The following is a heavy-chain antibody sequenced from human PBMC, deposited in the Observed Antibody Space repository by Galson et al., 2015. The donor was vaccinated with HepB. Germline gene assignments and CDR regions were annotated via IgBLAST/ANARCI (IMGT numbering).Heavy chain of an antibody. CDR3: ARERVVIPPTGLDV. CDR1: GFTFSDYC. J-gene: IGHJ6*02. V-gene: IGHV3-11*01. D-gene: IGHD3-3*01. Sequence: SPRLSCAASGFTFSDYCMSWIRQAPGKGLEWVSYITSSGTTLYYADSVKGRFTISRDNAKNSLYLQMNRLRAEDTAVYYCARERVVIPPTGLDVWGQGTTVTVSS. CDR2: ITSSGTTL.